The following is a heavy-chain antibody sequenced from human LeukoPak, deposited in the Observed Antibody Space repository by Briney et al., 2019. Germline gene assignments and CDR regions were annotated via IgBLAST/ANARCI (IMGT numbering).Heavy chain of an antibody. CDR2: ISAYNGNT. CDR3: ARDGYCSSTSCYKIYYYYGMDV. CDR1: GYTFTSYV. Sequence: ASVKVSCKSSGYTFTSYVISWVRQAPGQGLEWMGWISAYNGNTNYAKKLRGRVTMTTDTSTSTAYMELRSLRSDDTAVYYCARDGYCSSTSCYKIYYYYGMDVWGQGTTVTVSS. J-gene: IGHJ6*02. V-gene: IGHV1-18*01. D-gene: IGHD2-2*02.